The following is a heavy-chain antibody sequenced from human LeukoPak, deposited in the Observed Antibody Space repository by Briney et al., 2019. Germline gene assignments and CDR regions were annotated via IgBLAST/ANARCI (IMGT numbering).Heavy chain of an antibody. CDR3: ATLWFGELRNWLDP. V-gene: IGHV1-69*01. J-gene: IGHJ5*02. Sequence: GSSVKVSCKASGGTFSSYAISWVRQAPGQGLEWMGGIIPIFGTANYAQKFQGRVTITADESTSTAYMELSSLRSEDTAVYYCATLWFGELRNWLDPWGQGTLVTVSS. D-gene: IGHD3-10*01. CDR2: IIPIFGTA. CDR1: GGTFSSYA.